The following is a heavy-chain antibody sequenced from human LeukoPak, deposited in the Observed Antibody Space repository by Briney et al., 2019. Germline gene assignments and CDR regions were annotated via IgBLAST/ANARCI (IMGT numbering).Heavy chain of an antibody. V-gene: IGHV3-23*01. CDR1: AFIFSTDA. Sequence: PGRSLRVSCTPPAFIFSTDAMDCVGHAPGKGQEWLSAIRGAGVSPSYAASVKGRLTISRDNSRNTLYLQMNSLRVEDTAVFYCASSVVVPAANFDYWGQGTLVTVSS. CDR2: IRGAGVSP. J-gene: IGHJ4*02. D-gene: IGHD2-2*01. CDR3: ASSVVVPAANFDY.